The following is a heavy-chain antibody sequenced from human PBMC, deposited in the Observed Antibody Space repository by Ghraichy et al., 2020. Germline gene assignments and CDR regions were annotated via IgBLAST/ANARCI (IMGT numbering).Heavy chain of an antibody. D-gene: IGHD1-26*01. CDR3: TRGGEVGATPEDFDY. J-gene: IGHJ4*02. CDR2: IRSKAYGGTT. CDR1: GFTFGDYA. V-gene: IGHV3-49*03. Sequence: GGSLRLSCTASGFTFGDYAMSWFRQAPGKGLEWVGFIRSKAYGGTTEYAASVKGRFTISRDDSKSIAYLQMNSLKTEDTAVYYCTRGGEVGATPEDFDYWGQGTLVTVSA.